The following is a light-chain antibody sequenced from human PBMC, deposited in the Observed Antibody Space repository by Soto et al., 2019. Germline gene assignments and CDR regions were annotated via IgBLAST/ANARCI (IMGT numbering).Light chain of an antibody. CDR3: QQDDNLLRGRT. J-gene: IGKJ1*01. V-gene: IGKV1-33*01. Sequence: DIQMTQSPSSLSASVGDRVTITCQASQDISNYLNWYQQKPGKAPKLLIYDASNLETGVPSRFSGSGPGTGFTFTISSLQPEDIATYYCQQDDNLLRGRTFGQGTKVEIK. CDR2: DAS. CDR1: QDISNY.